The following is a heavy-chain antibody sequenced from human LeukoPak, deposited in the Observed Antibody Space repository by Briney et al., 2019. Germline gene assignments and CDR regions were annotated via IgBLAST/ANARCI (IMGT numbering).Heavy chain of an antibody. CDR2: ISAYNGNT. D-gene: IGHD6-13*01. Sequence: ASVKVSCKASGYTFTSYGISWVRQAPGQGLEWMGWISAYNGNTNYAQKLQGRVTMTTDTSTSTAYMELRSLRSDDTAVYYCARPAGRRGNIAAAEFDYWGQGTLVTVSS. CDR1: GYTFTSYG. V-gene: IGHV1-18*01. CDR3: ARPAGRRGNIAAAEFDY. J-gene: IGHJ4*02.